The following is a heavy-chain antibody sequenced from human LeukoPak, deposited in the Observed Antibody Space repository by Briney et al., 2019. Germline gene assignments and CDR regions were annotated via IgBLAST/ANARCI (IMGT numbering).Heavy chain of an antibody. J-gene: IGHJ4*02. CDR1: GGSISSHY. CDR3: ARGGSFPGYFDY. D-gene: IGHD1-26*01. V-gene: IGHV4-59*11. Sequence: PSETLSLTCTVSGGSISSHYWSWIRQPPGKGLEWIGYIYYSGSTNYNSSLKSRVTISVDTSKNQFSLKLSSVTAADTAVYYCARGGSFPGYFDYWGQGTLVTVSS. CDR2: IYYSGST.